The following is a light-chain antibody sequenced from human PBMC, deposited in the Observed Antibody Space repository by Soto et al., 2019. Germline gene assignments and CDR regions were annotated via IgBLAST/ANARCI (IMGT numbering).Light chain of an antibody. Sequence: QSALTQPPAASGAPGQSVTISCTGTSSDVGGYNYVSLYQQHPGKAPKLMIYEVSKRPSGVPDRFSGSKSGNTASLTVSGLQAEDEADYYCSSYAGSNNFVVCGGGTQLTVL. J-gene: IGLJ2*01. CDR3: SSYAGSNNFVV. CDR2: EVS. V-gene: IGLV2-8*01. CDR1: SSDVGGYNY.